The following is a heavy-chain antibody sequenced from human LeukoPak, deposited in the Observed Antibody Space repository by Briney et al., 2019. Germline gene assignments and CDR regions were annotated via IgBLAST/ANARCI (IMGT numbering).Heavy chain of an antibody. D-gene: IGHD3-3*01. Sequence: PSETLSLTCAVYGGSFSSYYWSWIWQPPGKGLEWIGYIYYSGSTNYNPSLKSRVTISVDTSKNQFSLKLSSVTAADTAVYYCARAQNSYHDFWSGDYGMDVWGQGTTVTVSS. CDR2: IYYSGST. CDR1: GGSFSSYY. J-gene: IGHJ6*02. V-gene: IGHV4-59*01. CDR3: ARAQNSYHDFWSGDYGMDV.